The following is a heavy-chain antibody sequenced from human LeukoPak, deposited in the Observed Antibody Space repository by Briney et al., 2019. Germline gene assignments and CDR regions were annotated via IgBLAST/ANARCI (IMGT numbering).Heavy chain of an antibody. CDR3: AAYGSISL. D-gene: IGHD2-21*01. CDR2: IYTSVST. CDR1: GGSISTNY. J-gene: IGHJ4*02. Sequence: SETLSLTCSVSGGSISTNYWTWIRQPAGKGLEWIGRIYTSVSTNYSPSLKSRITMSLDTSKNEFSLRLSSVTAADTAVYYCAAYGSISLWGQGTLVTVSS. V-gene: IGHV4-4*07.